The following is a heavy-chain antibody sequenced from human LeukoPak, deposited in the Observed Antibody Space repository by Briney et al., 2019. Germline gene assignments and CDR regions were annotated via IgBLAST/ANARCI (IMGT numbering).Heavy chain of an antibody. CDR2: ISGSGGST. Sequence: GGSLRLSCAASGFTFSSYAMSWVRQAPGKGLEWVSAISGSGGSTYYADSVKGRFTISRDNSKNTLYLQMNSLRAEDTAVYYRAKDRIAAPGITSDYWGQGTLVTVSS. CDR3: AKDRIAAPGITSDY. D-gene: IGHD6-6*01. CDR1: GFTFSSYA. J-gene: IGHJ4*02. V-gene: IGHV3-23*01.